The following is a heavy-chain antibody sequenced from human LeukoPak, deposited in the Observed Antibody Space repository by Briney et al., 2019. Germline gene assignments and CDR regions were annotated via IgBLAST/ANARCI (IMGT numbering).Heavy chain of an antibody. CDR3: ARSPSYYYDSSGYYSY. J-gene: IGHJ4*02. CDR2: IWYDGSNK. CDR1: GFTFSSYG. Sequence: GGSLRLSCAASGFTFSSYGMHWVRQAPGKGLEWVAVIWYDGSNKYYADSVKGRFTISRDNSKNTLYLQMNSLRVEDTAVYYCARSPSYYYDSSGYYSYWGQGTLVTVSS. V-gene: IGHV3-33*01. D-gene: IGHD3-22*01.